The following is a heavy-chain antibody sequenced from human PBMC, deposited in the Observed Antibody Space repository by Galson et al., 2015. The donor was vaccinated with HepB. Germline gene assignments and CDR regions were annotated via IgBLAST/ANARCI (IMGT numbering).Heavy chain of an antibody. V-gene: IGHV1-46*01. Sequence: SVKVSCKASGYTFTTYYMHWVRQAPGQGLEWMGIIRPSGDDGTTYAQKFQGRVTMTRDTSTSTVYMDLSSLRCEDTAVYYCVREYRGGSFDYWGQGTLVTVSS. D-gene: IGHD1-26*01. J-gene: IGHJ4*02. CDR1: GYTFTTYY. CDR3: VREYRGGSFDY. CDR2: IRPSGDDGT.